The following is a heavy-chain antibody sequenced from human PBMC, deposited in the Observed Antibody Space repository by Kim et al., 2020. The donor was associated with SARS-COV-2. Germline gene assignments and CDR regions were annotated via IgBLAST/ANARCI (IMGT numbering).Heavy chain of an antibody. J-gene: IGHJ4*02. V-gene: IGHV4-39*01. CDR3: LVSTGYPWGPFDY. CDR1: GVSISSSSYY. Sequence: SETMSLTCTVSGVSISSSSYYWGWIRQPPGKGLEWIGSIYYSGSTYYNPSLKSRVTISVDTSKNQFSLKLSSVTAADTAVYYCLVSTGYPWGPFDYWGQGTLVTVSS. CDR2: IYYSGST. D-gene: IGHD3-9*01.